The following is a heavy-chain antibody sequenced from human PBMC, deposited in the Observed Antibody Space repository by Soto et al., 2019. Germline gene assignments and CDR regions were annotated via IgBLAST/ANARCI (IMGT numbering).Heavy chain of an antibody. Sequence: ASVKVSCKASGYTFTSYGISWVRQAPGQGLEWMGWISAYNGNTNYAQKLQGRVTMTTDTSTSTAYMELRSLRSDDTAVYYCARAYCSGGSSICKTYHFDYWGQGTLVTVSS. CDR2: ISAYNGNT. V-gene: IGHV1-18*04. CDR3: ARAYCSGGSSICKTYHFDY. D-gene: IGHD2-15*01. J-gene: IGHJ4*02. CDR1: GYTFTSYG.